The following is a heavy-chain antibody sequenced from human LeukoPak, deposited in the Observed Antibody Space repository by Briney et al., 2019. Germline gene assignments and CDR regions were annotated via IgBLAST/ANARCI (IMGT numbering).Heavy chain of an antibody. Sequence: SETLSLTCAVYGGSFSGYYWSWIRQPPGKGLEWIGEINHSGSTNYNPSLKSRVTISVGTSKNQFSLKLSSVTAADTAVYYCAREGGRYSAYDYLDYWGQGTLVTVSS. CDR2: INHSGST. CDR3: AREGGRYSAYDYLDY. CDR1: GGSFSGYY. D-gene: IGHD5-12*01. V-gene: IGHV4-34*01. J-gene: IGHJ4*02.